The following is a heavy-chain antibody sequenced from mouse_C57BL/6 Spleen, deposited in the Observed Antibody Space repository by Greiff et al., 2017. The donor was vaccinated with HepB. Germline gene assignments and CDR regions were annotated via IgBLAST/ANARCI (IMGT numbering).Heavy chain of an antibody. CDR1: GYTFTSYW. V-gene: IGHV1-64*01. CDR3: ALITTVVGGGAMDY. CDR2: IHPNSGST. Sequence: QVQLKQPGAELVKPGASVKLSCKASGYTFTSYWMHWVKQRPGQGLEWIGMIHPNSGSTNYNEKFKSKATLTVDKSSSTAYMQLSSLTSEDSAVYYCALITTVVGGGAMDYWGQGTSVTVSS. J-gene: IGHJ4*01. D-gene: IGHD1-1*01.